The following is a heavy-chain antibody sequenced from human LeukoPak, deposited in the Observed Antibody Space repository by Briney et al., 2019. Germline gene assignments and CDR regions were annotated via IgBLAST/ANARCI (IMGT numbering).Heavy chain of an antibody. J-gene: IGHJ6*03. CDR2: IYTSGST. CDR3: ARERVVWFGELSYMDV. Sequence: SETLSLTCTVSGGSISSYYWSWIRQPAGKGLEWIGRIYTSGSTNYNPSLKSRVTMSVDTSKNQFSLKLSSVTAADTAVYYCARERVVWFGELSYMDVWGKGTTVTISS. V-gene: IGHV4-4*07. D-gene: IGHD3-10*01. CDR1: GGSISSYY.